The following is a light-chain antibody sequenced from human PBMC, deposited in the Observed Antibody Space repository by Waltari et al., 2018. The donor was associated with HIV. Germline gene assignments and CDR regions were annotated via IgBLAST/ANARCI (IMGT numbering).Light chain of an antibody. J-gene: IGLJ2*01. CDR2: EVS. Sequence: QSALTQPASVSGSPGQSITISCTGTSSDVGGYNYVSWYQQHPGKAPKLMIYEVSNRPAGVVNRFSGSKSGNTASLTISGLQAEDEADYYCSSYTSSSRVFGGGTKLTVL. V-gene: IGLV2-14*01. CDR1: SSDVGGYNY. CDR3: SSYTSSSRV.